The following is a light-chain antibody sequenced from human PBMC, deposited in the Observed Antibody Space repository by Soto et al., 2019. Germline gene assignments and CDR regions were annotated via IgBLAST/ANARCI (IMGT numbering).Light chain of an antibody. CDR1: QSVGSN. V-gene: IGKV3-15*01. CDR3: QQYSSYPWT. J-gene: IGKJ1*01. CDR2: GAS. Sequence: EIVMTQSPATLSVSPGERASLSCRASQSVGSNLAWYQQTAGQAPRLLIYGASTRATGIPARFSGSGSGTEFTLTISSLQPDDFATYYCQQYSSYPWTFGQGTKVDIK.